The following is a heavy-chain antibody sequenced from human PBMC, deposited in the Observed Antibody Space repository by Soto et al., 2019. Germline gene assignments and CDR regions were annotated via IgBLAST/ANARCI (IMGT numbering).Heavy chain of an antibody. CDR2: ISAYNGNT. CDR3: ARDGAMIYGDYVVRSWFVP. D-gene: IGHD4-17*01. J-gene: IGHJ5*02. CDR1: GYTFTSYG. V-gene: IGHV1-18*01. Sequence: GASVKVSCKASGYTFTSYGISWVRQAPGQGLEWMGWISAYNGNTNYAQKLQGRVTMTTDTSTSTAYMELRSLRSDDTAVYYCARDGAMIYGDYVVRSWFVPWGQGTLVTVSS.